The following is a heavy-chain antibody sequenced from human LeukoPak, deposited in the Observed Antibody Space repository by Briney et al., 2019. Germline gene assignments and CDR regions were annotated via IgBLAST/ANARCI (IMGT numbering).Heavy chain of an antibody. CDR2: IYYSGST. Sequence: KPSETLSLTCIVSGGSISSSNYYWGWIRQPPGKGLEWIGSIYYSGSTSYNTSLKSRVTISVDTSKNQFSLKLSSVTAADTAVYYCARNFSSGWFDYWGQGTLVTVSS. D-gene: IGHD6-19*01. J-gene: IGHJ4*02. V-gene: IGHV4-39*07. CDR1: GGSISSSNYY. CDR3: ARNFSSGWFDY.